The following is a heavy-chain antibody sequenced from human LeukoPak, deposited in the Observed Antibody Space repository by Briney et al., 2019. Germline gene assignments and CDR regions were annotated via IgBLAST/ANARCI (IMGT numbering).Heavy chain of an antibody. D-gene: IGHD6-19*01. J-gene: IGHJ4*02. CDR3: ARGYSSGWSGD. CDR2: IYYSGGT. V-gene: IGHV4-59*08. CDR1: GGSISSYY. Sequence: SETLSLTCTVSGGSISSYYWSWIRQPPGKGLEWIGYIYYSGGTIYNPSLKSRVTISEETSKNQSSLELSSVTAADTAMYYCARGYSSGWSGDWGQGTLVTVSS.